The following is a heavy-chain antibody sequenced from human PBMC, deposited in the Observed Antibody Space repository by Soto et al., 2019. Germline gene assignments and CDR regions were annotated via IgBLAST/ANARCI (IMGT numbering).Heavy chain of an antibody. CDR2: IIPIFGTA. D-gene: IGHD1-7*01. Sequence: ASVKVSCKASGGTFSSYAISWVRQAPGQGLEWMGGIIPIFGTANYAQKFQGRVTITADESTSTAYMELSSLRSEDTAVYYCASSDKWNYGDYYYYGMHVWGPGTTLTV. CDR1: GGTFSSYA. V-gene: IGHV1-69*13. J-gene: IGHJ6*02. CDR3: ASSDKWNYGDYYYYGMHV.